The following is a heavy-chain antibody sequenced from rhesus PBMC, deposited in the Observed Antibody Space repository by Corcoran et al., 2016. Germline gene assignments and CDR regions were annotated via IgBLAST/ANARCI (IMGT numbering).Heavy chain of an antibody. J-gene: IGHJ4*01. D-gene: IGHD3-3*01. CDR1: GCSFTNTW. Sequence: QVPLQESGPGLVKPSESLSLTCPLSGCSFTNTWWSWVRQSPGKGLECIGEINGNSGRTNYNPFLKNRVTISKDASKNQVSLKMNSVTGADTAVFYCAMCHDFDFFCIDSWGQGVLVTVSS. CDR3: AMCHDFDFFCIDS. CDR2: INGNSGRT. V-gene: IGHV4-80*01.